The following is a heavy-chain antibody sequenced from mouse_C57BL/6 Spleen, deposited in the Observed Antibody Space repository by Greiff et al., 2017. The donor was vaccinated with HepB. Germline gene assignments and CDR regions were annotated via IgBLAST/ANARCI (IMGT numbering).Heavy chain of an antibody. J-gene: IGHJ1*03. CDR1: GFTFSSYG. V-gene: IGHV5-6*02. Sequence: EVKLEESGGDLVKPGGSLKLSCAASGFTFSSYGMSWVRQTPDKRLEWVATISSGGSYTYYPDSVKGRFTISRDNAKNTLYLQMSSLKSEDTAMYYCARHPNWDGDWYFDVWGTGTTVTVSS. D-gene: IGHD4-1*01. CDR2: ISSGGSYT. CDR3: ARHPNWDGDWYFDV.